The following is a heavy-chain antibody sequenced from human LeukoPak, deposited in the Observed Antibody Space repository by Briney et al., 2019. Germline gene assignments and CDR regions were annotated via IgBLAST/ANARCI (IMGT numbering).Heavy chain of an antibody. D-gene: IGHD3-10*01. CDR2: ISSSGSTI. V-gene: IGHV3-11*01. CDR1: GFTFSDYY. CDR3: ARYRLGERNYYYMDV. Sequence: GGSLRLSCAASGFTFSDYYMSWTRQAPGKGLEWVSYISSSGSTIYYADSVKGRFTISRDNAKNSLYLQMSSLRAEDTAVYYCARYRLGERNYYYMDVWGKGTTVTVSS. J-gene: IGHJ6*03.